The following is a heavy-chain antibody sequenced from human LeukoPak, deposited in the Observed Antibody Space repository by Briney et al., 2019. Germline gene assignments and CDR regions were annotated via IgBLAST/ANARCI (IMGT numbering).Heavy chain of an antibody. CDR3: AADCYGAPYYYGMDV. V-gene: IGHV1-58*02. CDR1: GFTFTSSA. Sequence: TSVNVSCKASGFTFTSSAMQWVRQARGKRLEWIGWIVVGSGNTNYAQKFQERVTITRDMSTSTAYMELSSLRSEDTAVYYCAADCYGAPYYYGMDVWGQGTTVTVSS. CDR2: IVVGSGNT. D-gene: IGHD4/OR15-4a*01. J-gene: IGHJ6*02.